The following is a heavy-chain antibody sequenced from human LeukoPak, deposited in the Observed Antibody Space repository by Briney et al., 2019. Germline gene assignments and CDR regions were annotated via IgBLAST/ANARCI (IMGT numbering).Heavy chain of an antibody. D-gene: IGHD2-15*01. V-gene: IGHV1-2*02. Sequence: ASVTVSCTASGYTFTGYYMRWVRQAPGRRREWMGWINPNSGGTNYEQTLKGRVTITRDTSISTAYMELSSVRSDDTAVYYCARGRSLGYCSGGSCYSDAFDICGEGTMVTVSS. J-gene: IGHJ3*02. CDR2: INPNSGGT. CDR1: GYTFTGYY. CDR3: ARGRSLGYCSGGSCYSDAFDI.